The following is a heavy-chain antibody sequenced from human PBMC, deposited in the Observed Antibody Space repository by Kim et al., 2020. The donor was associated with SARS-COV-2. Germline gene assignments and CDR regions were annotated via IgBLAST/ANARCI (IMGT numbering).Heavy chain of an antibody. V-gene: IGHV3-23*01. Sequence: GGSLRLSCVMSGATFTNYAMSWVRQAPGKGLEWVASVSGSGGSTYYAESVKGRFTISRDNSKNTLYLQMNSLRAEDTAVYYCAKDRYCTSSKCPLDYWGQGTLVTVSS. CDR1: GATFTNYA. CDR2: VSGSGGST. CDR3: AKDRYCTSSKCPLDY. J-gene: IGHJ4*02. D-gene: IGHD2-8*01.